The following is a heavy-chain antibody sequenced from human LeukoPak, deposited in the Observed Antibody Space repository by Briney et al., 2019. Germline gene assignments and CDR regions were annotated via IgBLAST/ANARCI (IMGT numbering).Heavy chain of an antibody. J-gene: IGHJ4*02. CDR3: AREVLGTASAFDY. CDR2: ISGSGGST. Sequence: GGSLRLSCAASGFTFSSYAMSWVRQAPGKGLEWVSAISGSGGSTFYADSVKGRFTISRDNSKNTLYLQMNSLRADDTAVYYCAREVLGTASAFDYWGQGTLVTVSS. D-gene: IGHD1-1*01. V-gene: IGHV3-23*01. CDR1: GFTFSSYA.